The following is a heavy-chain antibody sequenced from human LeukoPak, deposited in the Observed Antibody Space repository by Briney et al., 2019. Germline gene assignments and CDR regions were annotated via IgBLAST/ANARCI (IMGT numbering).Heavy chain of an antibody. CDR3: ARLYTSDIKYDY. CDR2: INHSGST. V-gene: IGHV4-34*01. CDR1: GGSFSGYY. D-gene: IGHD6-6*01. Sequence: PSETLSLTCAVYGGSFSGYYWSWIRQPPGKGLEWIGQINHSGSTNYNPSLKSRVTIPVDTSKNQFSLKLTSVTAADTAVYYCARLYTSDIKYDYWGQGTLVTVSS. J-gene: IGHJ4*02.